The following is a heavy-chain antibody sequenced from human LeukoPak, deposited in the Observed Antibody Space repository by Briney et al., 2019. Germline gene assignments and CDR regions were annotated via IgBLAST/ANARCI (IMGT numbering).Heavy chain of an antibody. CDR1: GYTFTGYY. CDR3: ARDKGTEGTYYYYYMDV. V-gene: IGHV1-2*02. D-gene: IGHD1/OR15-1a*01. CDR2: INPNSGGT. Sequence: ASVKVSCKASGYTFTGYYMHWVRQAPGQGLEWMGWINPNSGGTNYAQKFQGRVTMTRDTSISTAYMELRSLRSNDTAVYYCARDKGTEGTYYYYYMDVWGKGTTATVSS. J-gene: IGHJ6*03.